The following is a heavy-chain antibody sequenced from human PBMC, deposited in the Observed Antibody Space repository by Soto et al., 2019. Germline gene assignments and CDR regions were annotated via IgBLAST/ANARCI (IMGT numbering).Heavy chain of an antibody. CDR1: GFNFSSYS. CDR3: ARGGGVPTVPFDY. J-gene: IGHJ4*02. Sequence: GGSLRLSCASSGFNFSSYSMNWVRQAPGKGLEWVSYISSSSSTIYYADSVKGRFTISRDNAKNSLYLQMNSLRAEDTAVYYCARGGGVPTVPFDYWGQGTLVTVSS. V-gene: IGHV3-48*01. D-gene: IGHD3-16*01. CDR2: ISSSSSTI.